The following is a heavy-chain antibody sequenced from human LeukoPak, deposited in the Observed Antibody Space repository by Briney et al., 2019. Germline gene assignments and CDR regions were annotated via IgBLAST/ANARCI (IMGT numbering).Heavy chain of an antibody. D-gene: IGHD6-6*01. CDR1: GYTFTSYG. Sequence: GASVKVSCKASGYTFTSYGISWVRQAPGQGLEWMGWISAYNGNTNYAQKLQARVTMTTDTSTSTAYMELRSLRSDDTAVYYCASQWQLEGFDYWGQGTLVTVSS. J-gene: IGHJ4*02. CDR2: ISAYNGNT. CDR3: ASQWQLEGFDY. V-gene: IGHV1-18*01.